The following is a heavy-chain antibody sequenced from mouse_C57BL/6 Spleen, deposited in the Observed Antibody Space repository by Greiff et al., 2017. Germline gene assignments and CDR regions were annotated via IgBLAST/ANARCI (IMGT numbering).Heavy chain of an antibody. CDR1: GYTFTDYY. CDR2: IYPGSGNT. D-gene: IGHD3-1*01. CDR3: ARSGDEGLDY. V-gene: IGHV1-76*01. J-gene: IGHJ2*01. Sequence: VQLQQSGAELVRPGASVKLSCKASGYTFTDYYINWVKQRPGQGLEWIARIYPGSGNTYYNEKFKGKATLTAEKSSSTAYMQLSSLTSEDSAVYFCARSGDEGLDYWGQGTTLTVSS.